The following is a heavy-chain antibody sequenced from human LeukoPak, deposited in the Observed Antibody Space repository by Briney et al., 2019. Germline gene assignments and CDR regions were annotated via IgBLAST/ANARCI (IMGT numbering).Heavy chain of an antibody. V-gene: IGHV4-34*01. J-gene: IGHJ4*02. CDR1: GGSFSGYH. Sequence: SETLSLTCAVYGGSFSGYHWTWIRQSPGKGLEWIGDINPSGSTYYNPSLKSRVTISVDTSKNQFSLKLSSVTAADTAVYYCARYGPRGYFDYWGQGTLVTVSS. CDR2: INPSGST. D-gene: IGHD3-10*01. CDR3: ARYGPRGYFDY.